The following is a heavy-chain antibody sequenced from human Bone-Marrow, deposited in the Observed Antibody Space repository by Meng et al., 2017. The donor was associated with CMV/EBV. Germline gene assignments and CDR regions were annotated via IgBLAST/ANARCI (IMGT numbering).Heavy chain of an antibody. CDR1: GFTFSSYA. V-gene: IGHV3-23*01. CDR3: AKLNGIVVVPAAIGAFDI. Sequence: GESLMISCAASGFTFSSYAMSWVRQAPGKGLEWVSAISGSGGSTYYADSVKGRFTISRDNSKNTLYLQMNSLRAEDTAVYYCAKLNGIVVVPAAIGAFDIWGQGIMVTVSS. J-gene: IGHJ3*02. D-gene: IGHD2-2*02. CDR2: ISGSGGST.